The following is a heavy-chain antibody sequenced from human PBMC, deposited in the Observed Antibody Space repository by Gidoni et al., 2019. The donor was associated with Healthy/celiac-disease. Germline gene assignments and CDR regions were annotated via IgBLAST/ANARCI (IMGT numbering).Heavy chain of an antibody. D-gene: IGHD3-22*01. J-gene: IGHJ4*02. CDR3: ARERGLTYYDSSGYLDY. V-gene: IGHV4-31*01. Sequence: QMQLQESGPGLVKPSQTLSLTCTVSGGSISSGGYYWSWIRQHPGKGLEWIGYIYYSGSTYYNPSLKSLVTISVDTSKNQFSLKLSSVTAADTAVYYCARERGLTYYDSSGYLDYWGQGTLVTVSS. CDR1: GGSISSGGYY. CDR2: IYYSGST.